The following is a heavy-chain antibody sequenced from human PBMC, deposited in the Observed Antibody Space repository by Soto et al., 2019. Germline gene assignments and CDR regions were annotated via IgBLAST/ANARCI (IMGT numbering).Heavy chain of an antibody. CDR3: ARDRGVVITAEYFQH. CDR1: GFTFSSYW. CDR2: IKSDGSEM. Sequence: GGSLRLSCVASGFTFSSYWLSWVRQAPGKGLEWVANIKSDGSEMYYVDSVKGRFTISRDNARKSLHLQMNSLRVEDTALYYCARDRGVVITAEYFQHWGQGTLVTVSS. V-gene: IGHV3-7*03. D-gene: IGHD3-22*01. J-gene: IGHJ1*01.